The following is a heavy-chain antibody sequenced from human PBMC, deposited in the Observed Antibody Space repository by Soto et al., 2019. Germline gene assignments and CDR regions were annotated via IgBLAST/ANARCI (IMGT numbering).Heavy chain of an antibody. CDR1: GGTFSSYA. V-gene: IGHV1-69*13. CDR2: IIPIFGTA. D-gene: IGHD5-18*01. CDR3: AKKRGYSYGFYYYYYGMDV. Sequence: ASVKVSCKASGGTFSSYAISWVRQAPGQGLEWMGGIIPIFGTANYAQKFQGRVTITADESTSTAYMELSSLRSEDTAVYYCAKKRGYSYGFYYYYYGMDVWGHGTTVTVSS. J-gene: IGHJ6*02.